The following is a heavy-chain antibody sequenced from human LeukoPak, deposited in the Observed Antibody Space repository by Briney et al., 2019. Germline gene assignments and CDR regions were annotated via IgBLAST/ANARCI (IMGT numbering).Heavy chain of an antibody. CDR2: INSDGSST. CDR3: AREEVATRFDY. D-gene: IGHD5-12*01. V-gene: IGHV3-74*01. J-gene: IGHJ4*02. Sequence: GGSLRLSCAASGFTFSSYWMHWVRQAPGKGLVWVSRINSDGSSTSYADSVKGRFSISRDNAKNTLYLHMNSLRAEDTAVYYCAREEVATRFDYWGQGTLVTVSS. CDR1: GFTFSSYW.